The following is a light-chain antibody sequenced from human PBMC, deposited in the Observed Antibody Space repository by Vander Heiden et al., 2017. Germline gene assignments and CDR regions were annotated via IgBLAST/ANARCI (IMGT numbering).Light chain of an antibody. CDR3: QQDNNWPFT. Sequence: EIVMTQSPATLSVSPGERATLSCRASQSVSSNLAWYQQKPGQAPRLLIYGASTRATGIPARFSGSGSGTEFTLTISSLQSEDFAVYYCQQDNNWPFTFGHGTNVDIK. V-gene: IGKV3-15*01. CDR2: GAS. J-gene: IGKJ3*01. CDR1: QSVSSN.